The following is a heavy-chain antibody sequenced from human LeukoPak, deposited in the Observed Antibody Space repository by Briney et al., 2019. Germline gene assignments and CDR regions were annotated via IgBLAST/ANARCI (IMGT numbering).Heavy chain of an antibody. CDR3: AKVGEQWLVFFDY. V-gene: IGHV6-1*01. CDR1: GESVSSNSAA. CDR2: TYYRSKWCN. D-gene: IGHD6-19*01. Sequence: QTLSLTCAISGESVSSNSAAWNWIRESPSRGLEWLGRTYYRSKWCNDYAVSVKSRITINPDTSKKQFSLELNSVTPEDTAGYYCAKVGEQWLVFFDYWGQGTLVTVSS. J-gene: IGHJ4*02.